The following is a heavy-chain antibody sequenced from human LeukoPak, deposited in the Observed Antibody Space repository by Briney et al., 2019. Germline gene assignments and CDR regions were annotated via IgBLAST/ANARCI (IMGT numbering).Heavy chain of an antibody. CDR2: ISTSSGYI. Sequence: GRSLRLSCAASGFTFSSYSMNWVRQAPGKGLEWSSSISTSSGYIYYADSVKGRFTISRDNAKNSVYLQMNSLRAEDTAVYYCARATLGAYFDYWGQGTLVTVSS. J-gene: IGHJ4*02. V-gene: IGHV3-21*01. CDR1: GFTFSSYS. D-gene: IGHD3-16*01. CDR3: ARATLGAYFDY.